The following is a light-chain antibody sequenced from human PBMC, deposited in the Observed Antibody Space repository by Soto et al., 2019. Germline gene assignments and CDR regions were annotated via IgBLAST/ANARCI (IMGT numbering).Light chain of an antibody. CDR1: QSVSSN. J-gene: IGKJ5*01. CDR3: QQYNNWPLSIT. CDR2: GAS. V-gene: IGKV3-15*01. Sequence: EIVMTQSPATLSVSPGESATISCRASQSVSSNLAWYQQKPGQAPRLLIYGASTRATGIPARFSGSGSGTECTLTISSLQSEDFAVYYCQQYNNWPLSITFGQGTRLEIK.